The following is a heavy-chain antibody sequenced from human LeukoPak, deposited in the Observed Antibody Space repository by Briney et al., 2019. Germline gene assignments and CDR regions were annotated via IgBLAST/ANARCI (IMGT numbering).Heavy chain of an antibody. CDR2: IDPNSGGT. D-gene: IGHD6-6*01. CDR1: GYTFTGYY. V-gene: IGHV1-2*02. Sequence: ASVKVSCKASGYTFTGYYMHWVRQAPGQGLERMGWIDPNSGGTNYAQKFQGRVTMTRDTSISTAYMELSRLRSDDTVVYYCARDRRSIAAHPLGYWGQGTLVTVSS. CDR3: ARDRRSIAAHPLGY. J-gene: IGHJ4*02.